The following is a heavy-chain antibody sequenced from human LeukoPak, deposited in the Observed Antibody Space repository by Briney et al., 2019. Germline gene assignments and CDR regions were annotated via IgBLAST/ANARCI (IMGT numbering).Heavy chain of an antibody. D-gene: IGHD1-26*01. CDR3: AREGVGATTGDY. Sequence: ASVKVSCKASGYTFTSYYMHWVRQAAGQGLEWMGIINPSGGSTSYAQKFQGRVTMTRDTSTSTVYMELSSLRSEDTAVYYCAREGVGATTGDYWGQGTLVTVSS. J-gene: IGHJ4*02. CDR2: INPSGGST. V-gene: IGHV1-46*01. CDR1: GYTFTSYY.